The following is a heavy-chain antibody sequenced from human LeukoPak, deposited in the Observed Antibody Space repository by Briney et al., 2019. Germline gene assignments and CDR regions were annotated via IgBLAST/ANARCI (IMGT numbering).Heavy chain of an antibody. V-gene: IGHV4-4*02. J-gene: IGHJ3*02. CDR1: GGSISSSNW. Sequence: TSSETLSLTCAVSGGSISSSNWWSWVRQPPGKGLEWIGEIYHSGSTNYNPSLKSRVTISVDKSKNQFSLKLSSVTAADTAVYYCASPPIVRGVMGDAFDIWGQGTMVTVSS. CDR2: IYHSGST. CDR3: ASPPIVRGVMGDAFDI. D-gene: IGHD3-10*01.